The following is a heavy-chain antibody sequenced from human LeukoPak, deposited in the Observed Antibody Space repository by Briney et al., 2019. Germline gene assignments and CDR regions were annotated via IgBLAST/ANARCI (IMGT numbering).Heavy chain of an antibody. CDR2: IYYSGST. CDR3: ARHPTTPDY. Sequence: SETLSLTCTVSGDSISSYYWSWIRQPPGKGLEWIGYIYYSGSTKYNPSLKSRVTISVDTSKNQFSLKLTSVTAADTAVYYCARHPTTPDYWGQGTLVTVSS. D-gene: IGHD1-14*01. V-gene: IGHV4-59*08. CDR1: GDSISSYY. J-gene: IGHJ4*02.